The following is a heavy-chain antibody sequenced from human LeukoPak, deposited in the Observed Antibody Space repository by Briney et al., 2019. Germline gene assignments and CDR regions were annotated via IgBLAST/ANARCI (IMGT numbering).Heavy chain of an antibody. CDR2: INPNSGAT. V-gene: IGHV1-2*02. Sequence: ASVKVSCKASGYTFTGYYMHWVRQAPGQGLEWMGWINPNSGATYYAQRFEGRVTMTRDTSITTAYMELCSLRSDDTAIYYCASYYDDSGYHPSRFDYWGQGTLVTVSS. D-gene: IGHD3-22*01. CDR1: GYTFTGYY. CDR3: ASYYDDSGYHPSRFDY. J-gene: IGHJ4*02.